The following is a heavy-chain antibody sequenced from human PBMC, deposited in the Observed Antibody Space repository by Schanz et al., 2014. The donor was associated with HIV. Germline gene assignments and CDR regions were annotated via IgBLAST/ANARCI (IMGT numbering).Heavy chain of an antibody. CDR3: AKDRNYYDSRYRGKGNYYYYYGMDV. D-gene: IGHD3-22*01. J-gene: IGHJ6*02. CDR1: GFTFDSYG. Sequence: QVHLVESGGGVVRPGRSLRLSCAASGFTFDSYGMHWVRQAPGKGLEWGAVITYDGTKKVYADPVKGRFTVSRDNSKNTLYLQLKSLRAEDTAVYYCAKDRNYYDSRYRGKGNYYYYYGMDVWGQGTTVTVSS. V-gene: IGHV3-30*18. CDR2: ITYDGTKK.